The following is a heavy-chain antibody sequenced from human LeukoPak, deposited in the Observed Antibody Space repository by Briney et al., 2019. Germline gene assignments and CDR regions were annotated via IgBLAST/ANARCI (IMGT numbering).Heavy chain of an antibody. D-gene: IGHD5-18*01. CDR2: IYYSGST. CDR1: GGSISSSSYY. V-gene: IGHV4-39*07. CDR3: ARVDVDTAMVDY. J-gene: IGHJ4*02. Sequence: PSETLSLTCTVSGGSISSSSYYWGWIRQPPGKGLEWIGSIYYSGSTYYNPSLKSRVTISVDTSKNQFSLKLSSVTAADTAVYYCARVDVDTAMVDYWGQGTLVTVSS.